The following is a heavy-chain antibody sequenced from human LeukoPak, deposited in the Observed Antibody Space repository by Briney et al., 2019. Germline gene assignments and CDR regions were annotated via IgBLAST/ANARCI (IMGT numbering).Heavy chain of an antibody. J-gene: IGHJ6*02. Sequence: PGGSLRLSCAASGFTFDDYTMHWVRHAPGKGLEWVSLISWDGGSTYYADSVKGRFTISRDNSKNTLYLQMNSLRAEDTAVYYCARGRKYSYGTYYYGLDVWGQGTTVTVCS. CDR1: GFTFDDYT. V-gene: IGHV3-43*01. CDR3: ARGRKYSYGTYYYGLDV. CDR2: ISWDGGST. D-gene: IGHD5-18*01.